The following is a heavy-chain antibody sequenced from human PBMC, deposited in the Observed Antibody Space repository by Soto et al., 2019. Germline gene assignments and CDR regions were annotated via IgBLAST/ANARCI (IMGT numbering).Heavy chain of an antibody. Sequence: QVQLQESGPGLVKPSETLSLTCTVSGGSISSYYWSWIRQPPGKGLEWIGYIYYSGSTNYNPSLKSRVTISVDTSKNQFSLKLSSVTAADTAVYYCARGLSGWPLGYWGQGTLVTVSS. J-gene: IGHJ4*02. CDR1: GGSISSYY. CDR3: ARGLSGWPLGY. CDR2: IYYSGST. V-gene: IGHV4-59*01. D-gene: IGHD6-19*01.